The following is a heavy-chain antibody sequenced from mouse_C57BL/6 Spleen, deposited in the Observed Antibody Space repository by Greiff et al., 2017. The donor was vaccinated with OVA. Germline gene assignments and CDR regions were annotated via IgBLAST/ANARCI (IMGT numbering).Heavy chain of an antibody. CDR1: GFSLTSYG. J-gene: IGHJ2*01. Sequence: VKLVESGPGLVAPSQSLSITCTVSGFSLTSYGVSWVRQPPGKGLEWLGVIWGDGSTNYHSALISRLSISKDNSKSQVFLKLNSLQTDDTATYDCAKSGGRTLPYYFDYWGQGTTLTVSA. D-gene: IGHD3-3*01. CDR2: IWGDGST. V-gene: IGHV2-3*01. CDR3: AKSGGRTLPYYFDY.